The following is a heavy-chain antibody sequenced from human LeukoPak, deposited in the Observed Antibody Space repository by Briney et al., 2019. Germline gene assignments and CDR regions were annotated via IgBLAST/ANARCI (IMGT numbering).Heavy chain of an antibody. D-gene: IGHD5-24*01. CDR2: ISGDGGST. CDR3: AKVLTRGDGYNNYFDY. J-gene: IGHJ4*02. V-gene: IGHV3-43*02. CDR1: GFTFDDYA. Sequence: SGGSLRLSCAASGFTFDDYAMHWVRQAPGKGLEWVSLISGDGGSTYYADSVKGRFTISRDNSKNSLYLQMNSLRTEDTALYYCAKVLTRGDGYNNYFDYWGQGTLVTVSS.